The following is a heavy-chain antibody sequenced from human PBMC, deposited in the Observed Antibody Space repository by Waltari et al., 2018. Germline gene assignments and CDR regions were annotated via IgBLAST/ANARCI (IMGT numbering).Heavy chain of an antibody. J-gene: IGHJ3*02. D-gene: IGHD3-22*01. CDR3: TRVSDYYESSGYIVDDI. Sequence: APGKGLEWLGFIRSKNYGGSREYAASVQGRFTISRDDSKSTAYLQMNSLKTEDTAVYYCTRVSDYYESSGYIVDDIWGQGTMVTVSS. V-gene: IGHV3-49*02. CDR2: IRSKNYGGSR.